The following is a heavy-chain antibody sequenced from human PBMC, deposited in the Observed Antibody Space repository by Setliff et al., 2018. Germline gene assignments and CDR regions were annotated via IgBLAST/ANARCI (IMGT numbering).Heavy chain of an antibody. V-gene: IGHV3-49*04. Sequence: QTGGSLRLSCAASGFTSGDYAMSWVRQAPGKGLEWVGFIRSKPYGGTTEYAASVKGRFIISRDDSKSIAYLQMNSLKTEDTAVYYCTCSGYVGPYYYYYGMDVWGQGTTVTVSS. CDR2: IRSKPYGGTT. CDR1: GFTSGDYA. D-gene: IGHD5-12*01. CDR3: TCSGYVGPYYYYYGMDV. J-gene: IGHJ6*02.